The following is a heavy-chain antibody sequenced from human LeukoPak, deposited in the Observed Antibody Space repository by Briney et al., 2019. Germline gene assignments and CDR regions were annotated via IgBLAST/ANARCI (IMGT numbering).Heavy chain of an antibody. J-gene: IGHJ4*02. CDR3: ARDPGVGLLWFGELSPFDY. CDR2: ISYDGSNK. Sequence: GRSLRLSCAASGFTFSSYAMHWVRQAPGKGLEWVAVISYDGSNKYYADSVKGRFTISRDNAKNSLYLQMNSLRAEDTAVYYCARDPGVGLLWFGELSPFDYWGQGTLVTVSS. D-gene: IGHD3-10*01. V-gene: IGHV3-30-3*01. CDR1: GFTFSSYA.